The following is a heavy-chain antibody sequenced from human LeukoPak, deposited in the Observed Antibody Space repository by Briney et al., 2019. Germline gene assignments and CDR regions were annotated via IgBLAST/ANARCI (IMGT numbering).Heavy chain of an antibody. CDR2: INPSSGGT. CDR3: ARGRFYSDY. CDR1: GYTFTGYY. J-gene: IGHJ4*02. Sequence: GASVKVSCKASGYTFTGYYMHWVRQAPGQGLEWMGWINPSSGGTNYAQKFQGRVTMTGDTSISTAYMELSRLRSDDTAVYFCARGRFYSDYWGQGTLVTVSS. V-gene: IGHV1-2*02.